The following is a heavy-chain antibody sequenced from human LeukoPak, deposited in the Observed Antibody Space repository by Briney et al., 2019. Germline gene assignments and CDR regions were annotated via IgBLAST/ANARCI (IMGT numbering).Heavy chain of an antibody. CDR2: INPNSGGT. D-gene: IGHD3-9*01. Sequence: GAPVKVSCKASGYTFTGYYMHWVRQAPGQGLEWMGWINPNSGGTNYAQKFQGRVTMTRDTSISTAYMELSRLRSDDTAVYYCARGPLPYDILTGYYLHYYYYYYMDVWGKGTTVTISS. V-gene: IGHV1-2*02. J-gene: IGHJ6*03. CDR1: GYTFTGYY. CDR3: ARGPLPYDILTGYYLHYYYYYYMDV.